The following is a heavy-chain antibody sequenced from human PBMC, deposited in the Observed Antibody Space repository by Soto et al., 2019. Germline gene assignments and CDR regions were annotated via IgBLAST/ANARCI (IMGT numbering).Heavy chain of an antibody. CDR2: IYYSGST. D-gene: IGHD3-22*01. Sequence: SETLSLTCTVSGGSISSSSYFWGWIRQPPGKGLEWIGSIYYSGSTYYNPSLKSRATISLDTSKNQFSLRLSSVTSADTAVYYCARLGAYYQSFDPWGPGTLVTVSS. V-gene: IGHV4-39*07. CDR3: ARLGAYYQSFDP. CDR1: GGSISSSSYF. J-gene: IGHJ5*02.